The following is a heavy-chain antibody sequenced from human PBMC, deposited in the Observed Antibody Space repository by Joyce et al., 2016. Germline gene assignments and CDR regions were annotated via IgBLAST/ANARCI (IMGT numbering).Heavy chain of an antibody. D-gene: IGHD1-14*01. J-gene: IGHJ2*01. CDR2: INHKVGDT. V-gene: IGHV1-2*02. CDR1: GYTLTGQY. CDR3: ARVRCDNHNCYVWFYDL. Sequence: QELLVQSGAEVQKPGASVTVSCKATGYTLTGQYVHWVGQAPGQGPEWMWGINHKVGDTKYAEKCLGRVTMTTDTSTSTAYMELSRLTSDDTAVYYCARVRCDNHNCYVWFYDLWGRGTPVAVSS.